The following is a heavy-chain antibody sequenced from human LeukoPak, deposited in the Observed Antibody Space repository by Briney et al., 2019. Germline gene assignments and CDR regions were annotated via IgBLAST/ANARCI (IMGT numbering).Heavy chain of an antibody. D-gene: IGHD6-13*01. Sequence: GASVKVSCKASGYTFTSYGISWVRQAPGQGLEWMGWISAYNGNTNYAQKLQGRVTMTRDTSTSTVYMELSSLRSEDTAVYYCARDYSSSLSLFDYWGQGTLVTVSS. CDR1: GYTFTSYG. CDR3: ARDYSSSLSLFDY. J-gene: IGHJ4*02. CDR2: ISAYNGNT. V-gene: IGHV1-18*01.